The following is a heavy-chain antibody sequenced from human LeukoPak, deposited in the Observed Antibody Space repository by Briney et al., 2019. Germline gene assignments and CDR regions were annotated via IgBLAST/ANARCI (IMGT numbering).Heavy chain of an antibody. D-gene: IGHD6-13*01. CDR3: ARDRAGTGYFQH. Sequence: PGGSLRLSCAASGFAFNTYAMHWVRQAPGKGLEWVAVISYDGSNKYYADSVKGRFTISRDNSKNTLYLQMNSLRAEDTAVYYCARDRAGTGYFQHWGQGTLVTVSS. J-gene: IGHJ1*01. CDR2: ISYDGSNK. V-gene: IGHV3-30-3*01. CDR1: GFAFNTYA.